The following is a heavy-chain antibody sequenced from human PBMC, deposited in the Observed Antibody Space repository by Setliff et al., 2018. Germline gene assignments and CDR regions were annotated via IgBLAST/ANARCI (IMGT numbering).Heavy chain of an antibody. CDR1: GESFSNNY. CDR2: SNHGGST. J-gene: IGHJ6*02. Sequence: PSETLSLTCSVYGESFSNNYWSWIRQTPGKGLEWIGESNHGGSTSYHPSLKSRLTMSVDTSKNQFSLKLTSVTAADTAVYYCVRDRTAYSYGLDVWAQGTTVTVSS. CDR3: VRDRTAYSYGLDV. D-gene: IGHD5-18*01. V-gene: IGHV4-34*01.